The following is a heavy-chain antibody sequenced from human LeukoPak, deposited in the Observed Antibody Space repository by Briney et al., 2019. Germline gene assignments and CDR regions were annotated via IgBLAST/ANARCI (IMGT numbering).Heavy chain of an antibody. J-gene: IGHJ4*02. V-gene: IGHV3-49*04. Sequence: GGSLRLSCTAPGFTPGDDAMSWVRPAPRKGLEWGGFIRSKAYGGTTEYAASVKGRFTISRDDSKGIAYLQMNSLKTEDTAVYYCTRDSPERYDSSGYYLYYFDYWGQGTLVTVSS. CDR3: TRDSPERYDSSGYYLYYFDY. D-gene: IGHD3-22*01. CDR1: GFTPGDDA. CDR2: IRSKAYGGTT.